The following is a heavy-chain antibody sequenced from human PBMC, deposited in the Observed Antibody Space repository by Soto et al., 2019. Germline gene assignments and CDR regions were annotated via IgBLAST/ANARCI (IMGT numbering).Heavy chain of an antibody. CDR1: GFTFSSYS. V-gene: IGHV3-21*01. CDR3: ARCLAPYSSRQYYFDY. D-gene: IGHD6-13*01. J-gene: IGHJ4*02. Sequence: EVQLVESGGGLVKPGGSLRLSCAASGFTFSSYSMNWVRQAPGKGLEWVSSISSSSSYIYYADSVKGRLTISRDNAKNSLYLQMNSLRADDTAVYYCARCLAPYSSRQYYFDYWGQGTLVTVSS. CDR2: ISSSSSYI.